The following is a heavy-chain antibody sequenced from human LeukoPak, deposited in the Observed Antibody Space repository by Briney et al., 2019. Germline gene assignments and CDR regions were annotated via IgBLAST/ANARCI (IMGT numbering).Heavy chain of an antibody. Sequence: SETLSLTCTVSGGSISSSSHYWGWIRQPPGKGLEWIGSVYYNGDTYYNPSLKSRAITSVDTSRNQFSLRLSSVTAADMAIYYCARHKAYSDYVSDWGQRTLVTFST. D-gene: IGHD4-11*01. CDR1: GGSISSSSHY. V-gene: IGHV4-39*01. CDR3: ARHKAYSDYVSD. CDR2: VYYNGDT. J-gene: IGHJ4*02.